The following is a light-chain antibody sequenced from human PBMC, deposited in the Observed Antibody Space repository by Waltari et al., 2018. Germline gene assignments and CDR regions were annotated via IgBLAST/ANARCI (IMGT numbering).Light chain of an antibody. V-gene: IGLV2-14*03. Sequence: SALTQSASVSGSPGQSIAISCTGTSGDIGAHNHVSWYQQYPGKAPKLMIYDVTKRPSGVSDCFSGSKSGNTASLTISGLQAEDEADYYCCSYTTTLTYVFGSGTKVTVL. CDR3: CSYTTTLTYV. CDR1: SGDIGAHNH. CDR2: DVT. J-gene: IGLJ1*01.